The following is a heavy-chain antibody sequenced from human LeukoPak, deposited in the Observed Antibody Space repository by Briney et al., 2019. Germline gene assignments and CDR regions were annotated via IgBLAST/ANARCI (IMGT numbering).Heavy chain of an antibody. V-gene: IGHV4-39*01. Sequence: SETLSLTCTVSGGSISSSSYYWGWIRQPPGKGLEWIGTIYYSGSTYYNPSLRSRVTISVDTSKNQFSLKLSSVTAADTAVYYCARRFGYSLDYWGRGTLFTVSS. J-gene: IGHJ4*02. CDR3: ARRFGYSLDY. CDR1: GGSISSSSYY. CDR2: IYYSGST. D-gene: IGHD1-26*01.